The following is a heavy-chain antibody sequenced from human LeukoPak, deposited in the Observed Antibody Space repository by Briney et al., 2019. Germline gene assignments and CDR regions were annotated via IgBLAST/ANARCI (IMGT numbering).Heavy chain of an antibody. D-gene: IGHD3-3*01. J-gene: IGHJ4*02. Sequence: GGSLRLSCAASGFTFSSYGMHWVRQAPGKGLEWVAFRRYDGSNKYYADSVKGRFTISRDNSKNTLYLQMNSLRAEDTAVYYCAKDTQSNDFWSGFAYYFDYWGQGTLVTVSS. CDR1: GFTFSSYG. CDR2: RRYDGSNK. CDR3: AKDTQSNDFWSGFAYYFDY. V-gene: IGHV3-30*02.